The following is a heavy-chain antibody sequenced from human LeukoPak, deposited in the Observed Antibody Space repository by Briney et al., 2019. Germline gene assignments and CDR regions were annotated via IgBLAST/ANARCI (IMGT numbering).Heavy chain of an antibody. D-gene: IGHD6-13*01. CDR1: GFTVSINY. CDR2: IYSDGST. V-gene: IGHV3-53*04. CDR3: ARGAAGSVFDY. J-gene: IGHJ4*02. Sequence: GGSLRLSCAASGFTVSINYMTWVRQAPGKGLEWVSAIYSDGSTFYADSVKSRFTISRHNSKNTLYLQMNSLRTDDTAVYYCARGAAGSVFDYWGQGILVTVSS.